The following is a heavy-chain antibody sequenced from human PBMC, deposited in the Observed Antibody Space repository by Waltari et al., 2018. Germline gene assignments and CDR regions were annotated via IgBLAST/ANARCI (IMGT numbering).Heavy chain of an antibody. CDR3: AREAASTSKWFDP. J-gene: IGHJ5*02. CDR2: ISYGGTT. V-gene: IGHV4-39*02. D-gene: IGHD6-25*01. Sequence: QLQLQESGPGLVKPSETLSLTCSVSGGSISDHYFYWGWIRQSPGRELEWIGGISYGGTTQYNPSLESRVTILLDTSKNQFSLKVRSVTAADTAIYFCAREAASTSKWFDPWGQGILVTVSS. CDR1: GGSISDHYFY.